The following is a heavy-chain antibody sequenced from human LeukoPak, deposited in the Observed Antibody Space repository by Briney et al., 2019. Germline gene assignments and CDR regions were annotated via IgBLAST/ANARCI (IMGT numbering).Heavy chain of an antibody. V-gene: IGHV3-74*01. D-gene: IGHD3-10*01. J-gene: IGHJ4*02. CDR2: ISDDGKST. Sequence: GGSLRLSCAASGFTFSIYWMHWVRQAQGKGLVWVSRISDDGKSTVYADSVKGRFTISRDNAKNTLYLQMNSLRAEDTAVYYCASFWVRGSSAPGLGYWGQGTLVTVSS. CDR1: GFTFSIYW. CDR3: ASFWVRGSSAPGLGY.